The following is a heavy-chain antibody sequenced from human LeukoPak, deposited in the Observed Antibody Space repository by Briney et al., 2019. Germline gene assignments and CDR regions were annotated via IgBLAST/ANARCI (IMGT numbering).Heavy chain of an antibody. V-gene: IGHV3-48*03. D-gene: IGHD6-19*01. CDR1: GFTFSSYE. J-gene: IGHJ4*02. Sequence: GGSLRLSCAASGFTFSSYEMNWVRQAPGKGLEWVSYISSSGSTIYYADSVKGRFTISRDNAKNSLYLQMNSLRAEDTAVYYCAKAQWLVLLFDYWGQGTLVTVSS. CDR2: ISSSGSTI. CDR3: AKAQWLVLLFDY.